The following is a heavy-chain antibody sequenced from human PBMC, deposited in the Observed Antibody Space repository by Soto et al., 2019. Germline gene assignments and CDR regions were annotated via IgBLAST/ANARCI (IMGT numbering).Heavy chain of an antibody. V-gene: IGHV1-8*02. CDR1: GYTFTSYD. CDR3: ARGPSHYDILTGQRGDFDY. D-gene: IGHD3-9*01. Sequence: ASVKVSCKASGYTFTSYDINWVRQATGQGLEWMGWMNPNSGNTGYAQKFQGRVTMTRNTSISTAYMELSSLRSEDTAVYYCARGPSHYDILTGQRGDFDYWGQGTLVTVSS. J-gene: IGHJ4*02. CDR2: MNPNSGNT.